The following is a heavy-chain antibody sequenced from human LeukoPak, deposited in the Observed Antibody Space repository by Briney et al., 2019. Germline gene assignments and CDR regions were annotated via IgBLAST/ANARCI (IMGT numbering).Heavy chain of an antibody. CDR1: GFSFSNYG. CDR3: ARAQRGSSIAAGLGY. V-gene: IGHV3-30*03. Sequence: GGSLRLSCAASGFSFSNYGMHWVRQAPGKGLEWVAVISSDGSIDYYTDSVRGRLTISRDNTKNSLYLQMNSLRAEDTAVYYCARAQRGSSIAAGLGYWGQGTLVTVSS. D-gene: IGHD6-13*01. CDR2: ISSDGSID. J-gene: IGHJ4*02.